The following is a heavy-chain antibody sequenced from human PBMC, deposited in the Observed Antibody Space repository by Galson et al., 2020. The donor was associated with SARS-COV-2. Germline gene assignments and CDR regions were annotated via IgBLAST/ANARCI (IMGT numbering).Heavy chain of an antibody. D-gene: IGHD4-17*01. J-gene: IGHJ4*02. V-gene: IGHV3-30*19. CDR1: GFTFSSYG. Sequence: SCAASGFTFSSYGMNWVRQAPGKGLEWVAVIWYDGSNKYYADSVKGRFTISRDNSKNTLYLQMNSLRAEDTAVYYLARTTVVHFDYWGQGTLVTVSS. CDR2: IWYDGSNK. CDR3: ARTTVVHFDY.